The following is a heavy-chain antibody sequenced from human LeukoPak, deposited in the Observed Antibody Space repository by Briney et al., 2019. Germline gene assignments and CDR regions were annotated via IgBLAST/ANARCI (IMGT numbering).Heavy chain of an antibody. J-gene: IGHJ5*02. CDR3: ARALYSSSHENWFDP. CDR1: GFTFSSYD. Sequence: PGGSLRLSCAASGFTFSSYDMHWVRQATGKGLEWVSAIGTAGDTYYPGSVKGRFTISRENAKNSLYLQMNSLRAGDTAVYYCARALYSSSHENWFDPWDQGTLVTVSS. D-gene: IGHD6-6*01. CDR2: IGTAGDT. V-gene: IGHV3-13*01.